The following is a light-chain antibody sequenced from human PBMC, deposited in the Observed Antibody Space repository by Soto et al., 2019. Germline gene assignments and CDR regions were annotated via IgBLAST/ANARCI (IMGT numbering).Light chain of an antibody. V-gene: IGLV2-14*01. CDR2: DVS. Sequence: QSVLTQPASVSGSPGQSITISCTGTSSDVGGYNYVSWYQQHPGKAPKLMIYDVSNRPSGVSNRFSGSKSGNTASLTISGLQAGDEADYYCSSYTSSSTPHYVFGTGTKVTVL. J-gene: IGLJ1*01. CDR3: SSYTSSSTPHYV. CDR1: SSDVGGYNY.